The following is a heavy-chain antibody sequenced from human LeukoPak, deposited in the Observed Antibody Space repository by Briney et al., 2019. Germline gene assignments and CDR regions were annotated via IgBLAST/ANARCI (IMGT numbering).Heavy chain of an antibody. V-gene: IGHV3-30*18. CDR3: AKERSGPDY. D-gene: IGHD2-15*01. CDR1: GFTFSSYG. CDR2: ISYDGSNK. Sequence: GGSLRLSCAASGFTFSSYGMHWVRQAPGKGLEWVAVISYDGSNKYYADSVKGRFTISRDNSNNTLYLQMNSLRAEDMAVYYCAKERSGPDYWGQGTLVTVSS. J-gene: IGHJ4*02.